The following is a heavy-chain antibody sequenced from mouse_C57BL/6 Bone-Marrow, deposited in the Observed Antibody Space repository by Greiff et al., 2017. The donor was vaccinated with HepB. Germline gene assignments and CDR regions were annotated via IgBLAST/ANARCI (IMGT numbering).Heavy chain of an antibody. J-gene: IGHJ4*01. Sequence: EVQVVESGGDLVKPGGSLKLSCAASGFTFSSYGMSWVRQTPDKRLEWVATISSGGSYTYYPDSVKGRFTISRDNAKNTLYLQMSSLKSEDTAMYYCAGRAGDVGAMDYWGQGTSVTVSS. V-gene: IGHV5-6*01. D-gene: IGHD3-3*01. CDR1: GFTFSSYG. CDR3: AGRAGDVGAMDY. CDR2: ISSGGSYT.